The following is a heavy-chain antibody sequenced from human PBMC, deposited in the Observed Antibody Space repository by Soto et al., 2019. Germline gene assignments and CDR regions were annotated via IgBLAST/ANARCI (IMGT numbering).Heavy chain of an antibody. CDR1: GFTFSSYW. J-gene: IGHJ3*02. V-gene: IGHV3-74*01. CDR3: ARDNPTYYYDSSGPSPTDAFDI. Sequence: PGGSLRLSCAASGFTFSSYWMHWVRQAPGKGLVWVSRINSDGSSTSYADSVKGRFTISRDNAKNTLYLQMNSLRAEDTAVYYCARDNPTYYYDSSGPSPTDAFDIWGQGTMVTV. CDR2: INSDGSST. D-gene: IGHD3-22*01.